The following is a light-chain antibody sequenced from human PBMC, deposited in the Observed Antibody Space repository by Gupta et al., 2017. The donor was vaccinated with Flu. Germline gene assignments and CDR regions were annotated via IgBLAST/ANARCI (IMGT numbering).Light chain of an antibody. CDR2: GNN. CDR1: SSTIGSNV. V-gene: IGLV1-44*01. Sequence: SSTIGSNVVSCYRRLPGTAPKLLIYGNNQRPSGVPDRVSGSKSGTSAYLAISGLQSEDEAHYYCATWDDSLNGLWVFGGGTKLIVL. CDR3: ATWDDSLNGLWV. J-gene: IGLJ3*02.